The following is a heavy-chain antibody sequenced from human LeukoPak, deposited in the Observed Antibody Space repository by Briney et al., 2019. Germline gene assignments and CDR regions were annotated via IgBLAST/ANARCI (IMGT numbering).Heavy chain of an antibody. J-gene: IGHJ4*02. D-gene: IGHD4-17*01. V-gene: IGHV3-48*02. CDR3: ARDRSDYGDYFDY. CDR2: ISGSSSRI. Sequence: GGSLRLSCVASGFTFSSYAMSWVRRAPGKGLEWVSYISGSSSRINYADSVKGRFTISRDNAKNSLYLQMNSLRDEDTAVYYCARDRSDYGDYFDYWGQGTLVTVSS. CDR1: GFTFSSYA.